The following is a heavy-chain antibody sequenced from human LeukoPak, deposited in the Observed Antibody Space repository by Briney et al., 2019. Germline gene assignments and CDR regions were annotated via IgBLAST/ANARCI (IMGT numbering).Heavy chain of an antibody. D-gene: IGHD3-3*01. V-gene: IGHV3-15*01. Sequence: PGGSLRLSCAASGFTSSNAWMSWVRQAPGKGLEWVGRIKSKTDGGTTDYAAPVKGRFTISRDDSKNTLYLQMNSLKTEDTAVYYCTTDQVDFWSGYYPKYWGQGTLVTVSS. J-gene: IGHJ4*02. CDR1: GFTSSNAW. CDR2: IKSKTDGGTT. CDR3: TTDQVDFWSGYYPKY.